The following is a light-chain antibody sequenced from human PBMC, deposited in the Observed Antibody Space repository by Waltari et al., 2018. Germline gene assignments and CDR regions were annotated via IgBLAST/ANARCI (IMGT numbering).Light chain of an antibody. CDR1: QVIETD. J-gene: IGKJ4*01. CDR3: LQDYDYPLI. Sequence: AIQMTQSPSSLSASVGDRVTLTCRAIQVIETDLGWYQQKPGKAPNLLIHSASTLQGGVPSRFSGSGSGTDFTLTINGLQPEDFATYYCLQDYDYPLIFGGGTKVEIK. CDR2: SAS. V-gene: IGKV1-6*01.